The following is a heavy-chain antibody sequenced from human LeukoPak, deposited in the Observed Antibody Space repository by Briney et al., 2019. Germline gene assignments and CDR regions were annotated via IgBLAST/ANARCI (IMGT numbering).Heavy chain of an antibody. Sequence: SETLSLTCTVSGGSISTYYWSWIRQPPGKGLEWIGYMYYSGSTNYNPSLKSRATISVDLSKNQFSLKLSSVTAADTAVYYCARESALDGMDVWGQGTTVTVSS. CDR2: MYYSGST. D-gene: IGHD6-6*01. J-gene: IGHJ6*02. CDR1: GGSISTYY. CDR3: ARESALDGMDV. V-gene: IGHV4-59*12.